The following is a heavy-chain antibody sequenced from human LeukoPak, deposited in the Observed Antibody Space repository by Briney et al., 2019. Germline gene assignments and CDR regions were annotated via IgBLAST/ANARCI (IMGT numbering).Heavy chain of an antibody. Sequence: GGSLRHSCAGSGVTASSNHISWGRPAPPRGLECGSVIYSGGTTDFADSVKGRFTIPRDDSKNTLYLQMNSLRVEDTAVYYCARPNLGYCSGGRCHLRYWGQGTLVTVSS. CDR2: IYSGGTT. J-gene: IGHJ4*02. CDR1: GVTASSNH. V-gene: IGHV3-53*01. CDR3: ARPNLGYCSGGRCHLRY. D-gene: IGHD2-15*01.